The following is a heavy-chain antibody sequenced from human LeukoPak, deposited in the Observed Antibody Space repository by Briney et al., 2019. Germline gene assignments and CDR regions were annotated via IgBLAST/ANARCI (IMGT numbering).Heavy chain of an antibody. CDR3: ARDERRSNAFDI. Sequence: SETLSLTCTVSGPSISSGDYYWGWIRQPRGKGREWIGYIYYSGSTYCNPTLKRRFTISVDTAKNTFYLKLSSVTAADTAVYYCARDERRSNAFDIWGQGTMVTASS. J-gene: IGHJ3*02. CDR1: GPSISSGDYY. V-gene: IGHV4-30-4*01. D-gene: IGHD5/OR15-5a*01. CDR2: IYYSGST.